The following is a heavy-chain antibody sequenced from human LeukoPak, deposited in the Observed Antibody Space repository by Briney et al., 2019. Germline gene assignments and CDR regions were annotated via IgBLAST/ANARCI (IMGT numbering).Heavy chain of an antibody. J-gene: IGHJ4*02. CDR1: GFTFSSYS. CDR2: ISSSSSTI. CDR3: ARLLYDYVWGSYSGLDY. D-gene: IGHD3-16*01. Sequence: GGSLRLSCAASGFTFSSYSMNWVRQAAGKGLEWVSYISSSSSTIYYADSVKGRFTISRDNAKYSLYLQMNSLRDEDTAVYYCARLLYDYVWGSYSGLDYWGQGTLVTVSS. V-gene: IGHV3-48*02.